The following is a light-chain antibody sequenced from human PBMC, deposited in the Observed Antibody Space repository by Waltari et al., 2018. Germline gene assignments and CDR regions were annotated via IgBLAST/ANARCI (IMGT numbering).Light chain of an antibody. J-gene: IGLJ2*01. Sequence: QSVLTQPPSVSGAPGQRVTISCTGSSSNIGAGYDVHGYQQLPGPAPKLLSYGNSNRPSGVPDRFSGSKSGTSASLAITGLQAEDEADYDCQSYDSSLSGVVFGGGTKLTVL. V-gene: IGLV1-40*01. CDR2: GNS. CDR3: QSYDSSLSGVV. CDR1: SSNIGAGYD.